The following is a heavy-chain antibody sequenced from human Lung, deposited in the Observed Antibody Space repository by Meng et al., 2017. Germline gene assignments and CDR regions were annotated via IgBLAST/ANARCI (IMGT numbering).Heavy chain of an antibody. CDR1: GYTFTSSA. J-gene: IGHJ5*02. CDR3: ARDFTSGSSGDP. D-gene: IGHD6-19*01. CDR2: ITPGSGNT. V-gene: IGHV1-3*01. Sequence: QVQLVQSGAEVKKPEASVTVSCTAFGYTFTSSAIHWVRQAPGQSPEWMGWITPGSGNTKYSQKFQGRVTITRDTSASTAYMELSTLRSEDTAVYYCARDFTSGSSGDPWGQGTLVTVSS.